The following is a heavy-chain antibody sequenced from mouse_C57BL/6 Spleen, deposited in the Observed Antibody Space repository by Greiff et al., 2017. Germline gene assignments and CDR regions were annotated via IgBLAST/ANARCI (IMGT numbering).Heavy chain of an antibody. Sequence: EVQLVESGGGLVKPGGSLKLSCAASGFTFSDYGMHWVRQAPEKGLEWVAYISSGISTLYYADTVKGRFTISRDNAKNTLFLQMTSLRSEDTAMYYCARDSNYVLMDYWGQGTSVTVSS. CDR2: ISSGISTL. D-gene: IGHD2-5*01. CDR1: GFTFSDYG. J-gene: IGHJ4*01. CDR3: ARDSNYVLMDY. V-gene: IGHV5-17*01.